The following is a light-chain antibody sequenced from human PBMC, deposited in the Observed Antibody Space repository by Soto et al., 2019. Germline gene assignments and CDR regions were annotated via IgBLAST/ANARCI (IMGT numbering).Light chain of an antibody. CDR2: DVS. CDR1: SSDGGGYNY. CDR3: SSFTSSSTLYV. V-gene: IGLV2-14*01. J-gene: IGLJ1*01. Sequence: QSVLTQPASVSGSPGQSINISCTGTSSDGGGYNYVSWYQQHPGKAPKLMIYDVSNRPSGVSNRFSGSKSGNTASLTISGLHAEDEADYYCSSFTSSSTLYVFGTGTKLTVL.